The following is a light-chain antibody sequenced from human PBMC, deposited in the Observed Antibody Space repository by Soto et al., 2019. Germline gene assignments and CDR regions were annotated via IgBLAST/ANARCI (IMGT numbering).Light chain of an antibody. V-gene: IGLV4-69*01. CDR3: QTWGPGIQVV. CDR2: LNSDGSH. J-gene: IGLJ2*01. Sequence: QPVLTQSPSASASLGASVKLTCTLSSGHSSYAIAWHQQQPEKGPRYLMKLNSDGSHSKGDGIPDRFSGSSSGAERYLTISSLRSEDEADYYCQTWGPGIQVVFGGGTKLTVL. CDR1: SGHSSYA.